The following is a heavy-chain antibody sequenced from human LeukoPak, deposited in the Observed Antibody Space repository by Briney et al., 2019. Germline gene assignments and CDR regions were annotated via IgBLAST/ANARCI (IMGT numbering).Heavy chain of an antibody. J-gene: IGHJ4*02. D-gene: IGHD3-10*01. V-gene: IGHV4-34*01. CDR1: GGSFSGYY. CDR3: ARHLWGLFGD. Sequence: PSETLSLTCAVYGGSFSGYYWSWIRQPPGKGLEWIGEINHSGSTSYNPSLKSRVTISVDTSKNQFSLKLSSVTAADTAVYYCARHLWGLFGDRGQGTLVTVSS. CDR2: INHSGST.